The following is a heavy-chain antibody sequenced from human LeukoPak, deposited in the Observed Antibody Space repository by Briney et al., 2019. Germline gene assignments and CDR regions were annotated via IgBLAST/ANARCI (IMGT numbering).Heavy chain of an antibody. V-gene: IGHV1-8*01. CDR1: GYTFTSYD. J-gene: IGHJ3*02. D-gene: IGHD3-22*01. CDR2: MNPNSGNT. CDR3: ARDQGARMIVVVDDAFDI. Sequence: ASVKVSCKASGYTFTSYDINWVRQATGQGLEWMGWMNPNSGNTGYAQKFQGRVTMTRNTSISTAYMELSSLRSEDTAVYYCARDQGARMIVVVDDAFDIWGQGTMVTVSS.